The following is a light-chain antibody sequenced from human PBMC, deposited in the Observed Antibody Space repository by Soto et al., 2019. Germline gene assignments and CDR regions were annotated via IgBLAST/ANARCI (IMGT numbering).Light chain of an antibody. CDR1: VLAKKY. V-gene: IGLV3-27*01. CDR3: SSSADNNLV. CDR2: KDS. J-gene: IGLJ2*01. Sequence: SYELTQPSSVSVSPGQTARLTCSGDVLAKKYARWFQQKPGQVPVLVTYKDSERPSGIPERLYCSSSGTTVTLTISGAQVDDEDDYYCSSSADNNLVFGGGTKLTVL.